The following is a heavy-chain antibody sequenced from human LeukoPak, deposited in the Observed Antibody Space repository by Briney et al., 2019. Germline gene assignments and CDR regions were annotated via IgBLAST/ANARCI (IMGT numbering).Heavy chain of an antibody. CDR1: GFTVSTNY. V-gene: IGHV3-53*01. D-gene: IGHD7-27*01. Sequence: GGSLRLSCAASGFTVSTNYMSWVRQAPGKGLEWVSIIYGGGTTYYTDSVKGRFTISRDNAKNSLYLQMNSLRAEDTAVYYCAKDRSSGVLDYWGQGTLVTVSS. CDR2: IYGGGTT. CDR3: AKDRSSGVLDY. J-gene: IGHJ4*02.